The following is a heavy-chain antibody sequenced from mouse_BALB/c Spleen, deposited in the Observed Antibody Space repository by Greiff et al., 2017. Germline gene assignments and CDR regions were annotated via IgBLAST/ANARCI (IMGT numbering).Heavy chain of an antibody. J-gene: IGHJ1*01. CDR1: GYTFTSYW. CDR2: INPSNGRT. V-gene: IGHV1S81*02. CDR3: TRSNYRYFDV. Sequence: QVQLQQPGAELVKPGASVKLSCKASGYTFTSYWMHWVKQRPGQGLEWIGEINPSNGRTNYNEKFKSKATLTVDKSSSTAYMQLSSLTSEDSAVYYCTRSNYRYFDVWGAGTTVTVSS. D-gene: IGHD2-12*01.